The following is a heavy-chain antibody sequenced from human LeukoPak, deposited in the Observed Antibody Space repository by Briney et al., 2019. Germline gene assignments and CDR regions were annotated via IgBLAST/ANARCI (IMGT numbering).Heavy chain of an antibody. V-gene: IGHV1-2*06. CDR3: ARAYGSGSLGYYYYMDV. J-gene: IGHJ6*03. CDR1: GYTFTGYY. Sequence: ASVKVSFKASGYTFTGYYMHWVRQAPGQGLEWMGRINPNSGGTNYAQKFQGRVTMTRDTSISTAYMELSRLRSDDTAVYYCARAYGSGSLGYYYYMDVWGKGTTVTVSS. CDR2: INPNSGGT. D-gene: IGHD3-10*01.